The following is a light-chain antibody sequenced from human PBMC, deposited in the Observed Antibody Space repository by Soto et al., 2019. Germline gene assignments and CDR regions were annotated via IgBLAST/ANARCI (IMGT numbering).Light chain of an antibody. CDR3: QQLNSYPLT. V-gene: IGKV1-9*01. Sequence: DIHLTQSPSFLSASVGDRVTITCRASQDIRSFLAWYQQKPGKAPKLLICAASTLQSGVPSRFSGSGSGTEFTLTVYSLQPEDLATYYCQQLNSYPLTFGGGTKVEIK. J-gene: IGKJ4*01. CDR1: QDIRSF. CDR2: AAS.